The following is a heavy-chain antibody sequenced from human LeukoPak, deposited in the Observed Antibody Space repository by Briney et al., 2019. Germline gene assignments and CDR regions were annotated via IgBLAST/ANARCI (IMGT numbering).Heavy chain of an antibody. Sequence: SVKVSCKASGFTFTSSAMQWVRQARGQRLEWIGWIVVGSGNTNYAQKFQERVTITRDMSTSTADTELSSLRSEDTAVYYCAADCSGGSCSPNWGQGTLVTVSS. J-gene: IGHJ4*02. D-gene: IGHD2-15*01. CDR1: GFTFTSSA. V-gene: IGHV1-58*02. CDR2: IVVGSGNT. CDR3: AADCSGGSCSPN.